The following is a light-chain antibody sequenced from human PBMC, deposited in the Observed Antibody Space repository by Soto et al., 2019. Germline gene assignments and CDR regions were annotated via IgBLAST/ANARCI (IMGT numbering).Light chain of an antibody. CDR1: SSDVGYHNY. CDR3: SSCTSSSTLLYV. CDR2: EVN. J-gene: IGLJ1*01. Sequence: QSALTQPASVSGSPGQSITISCTGTSSDVGYHNYVSWYRQHPGKAPRLMIYEVNNRPSGVSNRFSGSKSGNTASLTISGLQAEDEADYYCSSCTSSSTLLYVFGTGTKVTAL. V-gene: IGLV2-14*01.